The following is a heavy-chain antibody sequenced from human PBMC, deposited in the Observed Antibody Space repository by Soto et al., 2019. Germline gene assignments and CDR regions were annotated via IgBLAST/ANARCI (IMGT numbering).Heavy chain of an antibody. J-gene: IGHJ4*02. CDR2: INHSGST. D-gene: IGHD3-3*01. CDR3: ARSPAFYDFWSNSRPDYFDY. Sequence: SETLSLTCAVYGGSFSGYYWSWIRQPPGKGLEWIGEINHSGSTNYNPSLKSRVTISVDTSKNQFSLKLSSVTAADTAVYYCARSPAFYDFWSNSRPDYFDYWGQGTLVTVSS. V-gene: IGHV4-34*01. CDR1: GGSFSGYY.